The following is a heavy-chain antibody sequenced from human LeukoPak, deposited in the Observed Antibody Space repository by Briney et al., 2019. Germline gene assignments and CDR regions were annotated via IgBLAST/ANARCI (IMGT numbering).Heavy chain of an antibody. Sequence: PSETLSLTCTVSGGSISSSSYYWGWIRQPPGKGLEWIGSIYYSGSTYYNPSLKSRVTISVDTSKNQLSLKLSSVTAADTAVYYCARTLRWPGSYYYYYMDVWGKGTTVTVSS. CDR3: ARTLRWPGSYYYYYMDV. J-gene: IGHJ6*03. D-gene: IGHD4-23*01. CDR2: IYYSGST. CDR1: GGSISSSSYY. V-gene: IGHV4-39*07.